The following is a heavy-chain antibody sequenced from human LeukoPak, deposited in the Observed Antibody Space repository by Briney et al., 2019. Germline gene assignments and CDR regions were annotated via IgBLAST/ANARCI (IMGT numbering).Heavy chain of an antibody. CDR2: FDPEDGET. V-gene: IGHV1-24*01. Sequence: ASVKVSCKVSGYTLTELSMHWVRQAPGKGLEWMGGFDPEDGETIYAQKFQGRVTMTEDTSTDTAYMELSSLRSEDTAVYYCATATLFHYGMDAWGQGTTVTVSS. CDR3: ATATLFHYGMDA. CDR1: GYTLTELS. J-gene: IGHJ6*02. D-gene: IGHD3-16*01.